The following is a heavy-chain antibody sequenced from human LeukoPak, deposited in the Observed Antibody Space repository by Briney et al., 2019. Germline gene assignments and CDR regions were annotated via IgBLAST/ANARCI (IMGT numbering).Heavy chain of an antibody. CDR1: GYTFTNYG. Sequence: ASVKVSCKPSGYTFTNYGISWVRQAPGQGLEWMGWISVYNGDTNYAQKFQDRVTMTTDTSTSTAYMELRSLRSDETAVYYCARGYCTSTSCSWGKDFGGQGTLVTVSS. V-gene: IGHV1-18*01. CDR2: ISVYNGDT. D-gene: IGHD2-2*01. J-gene: IGHJ4*02. CDR3: ARGYCTSTSCSWGKDF.